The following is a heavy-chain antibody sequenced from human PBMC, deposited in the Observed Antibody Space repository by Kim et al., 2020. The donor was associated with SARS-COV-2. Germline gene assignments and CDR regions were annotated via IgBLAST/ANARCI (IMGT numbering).Heavy chain of an antibody. CDR2: ILPRDSDT. Sequence: GESLKMSCRGSGYSFSTYWIVWVRQMPGKGLEWMGIILPRDSDTRYSPSFQGQVTISVDQSTATAYVQWNSLEASDTAIYYCARPKYSGYGGYFHGLDVWGQGTTVIVSS. J-gene: IGHJ6*02. V-gene: IGHV5-51*01. CDR3: ARPKYSGYGGYFHGLDV. CDR1: GYSFSTYW. D-gene: IGHD5-12*01.